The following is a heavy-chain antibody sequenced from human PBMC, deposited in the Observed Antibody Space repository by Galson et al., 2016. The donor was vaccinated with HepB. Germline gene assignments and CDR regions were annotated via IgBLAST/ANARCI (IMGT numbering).Heavy chain of an antibody. J-gene: IGHJ5*02. Sequence: SETLSLTCEVYGGSFSGYDWNWIRQPPGKGLEWIREINDRGSSNYNPSLKSRVTLSVDTSKNQVSLNLRSVTAADTAVYYCARTSGWHWFDPWGQGTLVTVSS. D-gene: IGHD6-19*01. CDR3: ARTSGWHWFDP. CDR2: INDRGSS. CDR1: GGSFSGYD. V-gene: IGHV4-34*01.